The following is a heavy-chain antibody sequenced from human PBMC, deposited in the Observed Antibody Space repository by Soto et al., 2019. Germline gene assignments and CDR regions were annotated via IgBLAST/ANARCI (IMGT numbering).Heavy chain of an antibody. CDR3: ARVEEGAAPGFDY. CDR1: EFTFSSYW. Sequence: GGSLRLSCAASEFTFSSYWMSWVRQAPGKGLEWVANIKQDGSEKYYVDSVKGRFTISRDNAKNSLYLQMNSLRAEDTAVYYCARVEEGAAPGFDYWGQGTLVTVSS. CDR2: IKQDGSEK. V-gene: IGHV3-7*01. J-gene: IGHJ4*02. D-gene: IGHD3-16*01.